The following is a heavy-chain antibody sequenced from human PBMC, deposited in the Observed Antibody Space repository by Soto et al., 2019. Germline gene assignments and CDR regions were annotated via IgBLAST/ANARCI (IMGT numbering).Heavy chain of an antibody. CDR2: IWYDGSNK. CDR3: ARGGNSANAFDI. CDR1: GFTFSSYG. V-gene: IGHV3-33*01. J-gene: IGHJ3*02. D-gene: IGHD2-21*02. Sequence: GGSLRLSCAASGFTFSSYGMHWVRQAPGKGLEWVAVIWYDGSNKYYADSVKGRFTISRDNSKNTLYLQMNSLRAEDTAVYYCARGGNSANAFDIWGQGTMVTVSS.